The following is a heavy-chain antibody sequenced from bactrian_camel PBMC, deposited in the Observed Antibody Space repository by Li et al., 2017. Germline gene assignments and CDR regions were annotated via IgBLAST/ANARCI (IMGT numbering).Heavy chain of an antibody. J-gene: IGHJ6*01. CDR2: ISRRSGTS. CDR1: DKVARRLC. V-gene: IGHV3S40*01. Sequence: DVQLVESGGGSVQAGGSLRLSCVASDKVARRLCMGWFRQAPGKGGEGVAAISRRSGTSYYAASVKGRFTISQDNAKNTVNLQMEGLKPEDTAMYYCAADEARVRWYLPGSADFGAWGQGTQVTVS. CDR3: AADEARVRWYLPGSADFGA. D-gene: IGHD2*01.